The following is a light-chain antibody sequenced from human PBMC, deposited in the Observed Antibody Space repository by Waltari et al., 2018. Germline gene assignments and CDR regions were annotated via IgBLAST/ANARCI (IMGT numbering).Light chain of an antibody. V-gene: IGLV2-14*03. CDR3: SSYTTSSTVYV. CDR1: TSDVVTYDY. J-gene: IGLJ1*01. CDR2: DVT. Sequence: QSALTQPAPLAGAPRRSITIPCTGTTSDVVTYDYVSCYQQHPPKAPNLMIYDVTKRPSAIANRFSGSKYCSTASLTISGLQAEDEADYYCSSYTTSSTVYVFGTGTKVTVL.